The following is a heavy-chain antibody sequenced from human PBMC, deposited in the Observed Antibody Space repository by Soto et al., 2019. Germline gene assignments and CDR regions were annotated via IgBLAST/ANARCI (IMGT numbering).Heavy chain of an antibody. CDR1: GFTFSSYA. J-gene: IGHJ6*02. V-gene: IGHV3-30-3*01. CDR3: ARDTGPYYYYGMDV. Sequence: QVQLVESGGGVVQPGRSLRLSCAASGFTFSSYAMHWVRQAPGKGLEWVAVISYDGSNKYYADSVKGRFTISRDNSKNTLYLQMNSLRAEDTAVYYCARDTGPYYYYGMDVWGQGNTVTVSS. CDR2: ISYDGSNK.